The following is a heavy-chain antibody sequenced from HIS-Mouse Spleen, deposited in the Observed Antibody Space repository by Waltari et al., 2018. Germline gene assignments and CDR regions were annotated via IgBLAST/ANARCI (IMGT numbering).Heavy chain of an antibody. CDR2: IYYRGST. V-gene: IGHV4-39*07. D-gene: IGHD6-13*01. J-gene: IGHJ2*01. CDR3: ARESPYSSSWYDWYFDL. Sequence: QLQLQESGPGLVKPSETLSLTCTVSGGSISSSSYYWGWNRQPPGKGLEWIGSIYYRGSTYYNPSLKSRVNISVDTSKNQFSLKLSSVTAADTAVYYCARESPYSSSWYDWYFDLWGRGTLVTVSS. CDR1: GGSISSSSYY.